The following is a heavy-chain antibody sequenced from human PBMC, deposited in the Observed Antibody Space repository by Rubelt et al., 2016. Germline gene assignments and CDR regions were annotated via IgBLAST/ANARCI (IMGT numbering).Heavy chain of an antibody. CDR3: ARYYYDSSGYVYFDY. V-gene: IGHV1-46*03. J-gene: IGHJ4*02. CDR1: GYTFTSYY. Sequence: QVQLVQSGAEVKKPGASVKVSCKASGYTFTSYYMHWVRQAPGQGLEWMGIINPSGGNTSYAQKFQGRVTMTRDTSTSTAYMELSSLRSEDTAVYYCARYYYDSSGYVYFDYWGRGTLVTVSS. D-gene: IGHD3-22*01. CDR2: INPSGGNT.